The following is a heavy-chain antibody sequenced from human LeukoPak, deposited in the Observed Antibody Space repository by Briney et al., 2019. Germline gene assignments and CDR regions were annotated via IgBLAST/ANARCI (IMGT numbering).Heavy chain of an antibody. V-gene: IGHV4-34*01. Sequence: SETLSLTCTVSGGSISSYYWSWIRQPPGKGLEWIGEINHSGSTNYNPSLKSRVTISVDTSKNQFSLKLSSVTAADTAVYYCARLAPRTHSSSWYVLDYYYMDVWGKGTTVTVSS. CDR1: GGSISSYY. D-gene: IGHD6-13*01. CDR3: ARLAPRTHSSSWYVLDYYYMDV. CDR2: INHSGST. J-gene: IGHJ6*03.